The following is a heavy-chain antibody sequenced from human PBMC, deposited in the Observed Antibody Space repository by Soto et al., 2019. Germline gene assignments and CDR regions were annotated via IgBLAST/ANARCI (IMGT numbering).Heavy chain of an antibody. V-gene: IGHV2-5*02. CDR1: GFSLSTSGVG. CDR3: AHTGSDMTDDAFDI. D-gene: IGHD2-21*01. Sequence: QITLKESGPTLVKPTQTLTLTCTFSGFSLSTSGVGVGWIRQPPGKALEWLALIYWDDDKRYSPSLKSRLTIPKDTSKTQVVLTMTTMDPVDTATYYCAHTGSDMTDDAFDIWGQGTMVTVSS. J-gene: IGHJ3*02. CDR2: IYWDDDK.